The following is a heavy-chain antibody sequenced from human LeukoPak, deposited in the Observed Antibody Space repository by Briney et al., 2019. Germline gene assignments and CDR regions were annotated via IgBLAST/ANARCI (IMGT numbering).Heavy chain of an antibody. Sequence: GGSLRLSCAASGFTFISYWMGWVRQAPGKGLEWVANIKQDGSEKYYVDSVKGRFTISRDNDKNSLFLQMTSLRAEDTAVYYCARVGGRYSPLGYWGQGTLVTVSS. CDR1: GFTFISYW. V-gene: IGHV3-7*01. CDR3: ARVGGRYSPLGY. CDR2: IKQDGSEK. D-gene: IGHD3-16*02. J-gene: IGHJ4*02.